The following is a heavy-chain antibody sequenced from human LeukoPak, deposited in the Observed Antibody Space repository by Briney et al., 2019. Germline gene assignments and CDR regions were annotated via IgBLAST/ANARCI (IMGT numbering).Heavy chain of an antibody. CDR2: ISYDGSNK. D-gene: IGHD2-2*01. CDR3: ASRYCSSTSCYAEDAFDI. J-gene: IGHJ3*02. CDR1: GFTFSSYG. V-gene: IGHV3-30*03. Sequence: PGGSLRLSCAASGFTFSSYGMHWVRQAPGKGLEWVAVISYDGSNKYYADSVKGRFTISRDNSKNTLYLQMNSLRAEDTAVYYCASRYCSSTSCYAEDAFDIWGQGTMVTVSS.